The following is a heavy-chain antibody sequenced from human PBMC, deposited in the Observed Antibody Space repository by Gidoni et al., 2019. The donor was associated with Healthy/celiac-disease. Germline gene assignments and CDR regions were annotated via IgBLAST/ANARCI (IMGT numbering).Heavy chain of an antibody. J-gene: IGHJ5*02. CDR3: AKDLGGSGSYYTNWFDP. D-gene: IGHD3-10*01. CDR2: IRGSGGST. V-gene: IGHV3-23*01. Sequence: EVQLLASGGGLVQPGGSLRLSCAASGFTFSSYAMSWVRQAPGKGLEWVSAIRGSGGSTYDADSVKGRFTISRDNSKNTLYLQMNSLRAEDTAVYYCAKDLGGSGSYYTNWFDPWGQGTLVTVSS. CDR1: GFTFSSYA.